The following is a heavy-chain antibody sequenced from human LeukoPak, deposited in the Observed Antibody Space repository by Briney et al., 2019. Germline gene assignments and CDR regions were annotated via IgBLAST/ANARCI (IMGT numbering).Heavy chain of an antibody. V-gene: IGHV3-7*01. Sequence: GGSLRLSCAASGFTFRSYWMSWVRQAPGKGLEWVANINQGGSVKYYVDSVKGRFTISRDDAKNSLYVQMNSLRDEDTAVYYCARIGYSGWNLEYWGQGTLVTVSS. J-gene: IGHJ4*02. D-gene: IGHD5-12*01. CDR3: ARIGYSGWNLEY. CDR1: GFTFRSYW. CDR2: INQGGSVK.